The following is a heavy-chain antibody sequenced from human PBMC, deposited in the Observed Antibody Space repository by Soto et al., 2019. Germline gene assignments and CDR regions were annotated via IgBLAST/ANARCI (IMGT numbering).Heavy chain of an antibody. V-gene: IGHV4-31*03. Sequence: QVQLQESGPGLVTPSQTLSLTCTVSGGSIYTGGFYWSWIRQLPGKGLEWLGYIYYTGSTQYTPSLKSRLTISTDTSVTQFSLRLTSVTAADTAVYYCATSLVTSRTRVDYWGQGTLVTGSS. J-gene: IGHJ4*02. CDR2: IYYTGST. D-gene: IGHD1-26*01. CDR1: GGSIYTGGFY. CDR3: ATSLVTSRTRVDY.